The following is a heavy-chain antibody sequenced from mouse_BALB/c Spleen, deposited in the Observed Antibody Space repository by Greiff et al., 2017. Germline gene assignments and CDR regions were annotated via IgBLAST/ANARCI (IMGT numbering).Heavy chain of an antibody. V-gene: IGHV1-77*01. CDR1: GYTFTDYV. D-gene: IGHD2-1*01. Sequence: VKLQESGPELVKPGASVKMSCKASGYTFTDYVISWVKQRTGQGLEWIGEIYPGSGSTYYNEKFKGKATLTADKSSNTAYMQLSSLTSEDSAVYFCARSGGNALCFDVWGAGTTVTVSS. J-gene: IGHJ1*01. CDR3: ARSGGNALCFDV. CDR2: IYPGSGST.